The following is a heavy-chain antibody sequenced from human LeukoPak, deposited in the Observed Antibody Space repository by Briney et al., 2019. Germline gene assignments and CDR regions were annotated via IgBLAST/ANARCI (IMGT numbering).Heavy chain of an antibody. J-gene: IGHJ4*02. CDR1: GYTFTGYY. CDR2: INPNSGGT. D-gene: IGHD5-24*01. V-gene: IGHV1-2*02. CDR3: ARDRGYNTTYYFDY. Sequence: GASVKVSCKASGYTFTGYYMHWVRQAPGQGLEWMGWINPNSGGTNYAQKFQGRVTMTRDTPISTAYMELSRLRSDDTAVYYCARDRGYNTTYYFDYWGQGTLVTVSS.